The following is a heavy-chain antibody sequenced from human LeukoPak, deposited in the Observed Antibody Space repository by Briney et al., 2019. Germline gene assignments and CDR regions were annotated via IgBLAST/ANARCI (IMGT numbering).Heavy chain of an antibody. CDR2: INPATDTT. V-gene: IGHV1-46*01. D-gene: IGHD3-10*01. CDR3: ARDSRYYGSGSYYTATDY. J-gene: IGHJ4*02. Sequence: ASVKVSCKASGYTFTSYYMHWVRQAPGQGLGWMGIINPATDTTSYAQNFQGRVTMTRDTSTSTVYVELSSLRSEDTAVYYCARDSRYYGSGSYYTATDYWGQGTLVTVSS. CDR1: GYTFTSYY.